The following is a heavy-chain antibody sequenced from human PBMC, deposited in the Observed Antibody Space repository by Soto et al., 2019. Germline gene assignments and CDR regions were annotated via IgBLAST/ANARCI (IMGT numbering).Heavy chain of an antibody. V-gene: IGHV3-30*18. CDR1: GFTFSAYG. CDR2: ISYDGSSK. CDR3: AKVIFGGNYYYPYGMDV. J-gene: IGHJ6*02. D-gene: IGHD3-10*01. Sequence: QEKLVESGGGVVQPGRSLRLSCAASGFTFSAYGMHWVRQAPGKGLEWVTVISYDGSSKYYADSVKGRFIVSRDNSKNTLYLQMNSLRPEDTAVYYCAKVIFGGNYYYPYGMDVWGQGTTVPV.